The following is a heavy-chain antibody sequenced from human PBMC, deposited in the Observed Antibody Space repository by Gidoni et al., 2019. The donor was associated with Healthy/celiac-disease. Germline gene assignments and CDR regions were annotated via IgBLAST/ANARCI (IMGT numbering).Heavy chain of an antibody. CDR3: GRDELGDYSGYDLWAPNDAFDI. CDR1: GFTFISYV. Sequence: QVQLFESVGGVVQPGRSLRLSCSASGFTFISYVLHWARHAPGKGLEWVAVRWYDGSNKYYAESVKGRITIYRDKSKNKLYLQMNSLRDEDTAVYDCGRDELGDYSGYDLWAPNDAFDIWGKGTMVTVSS. CDR2: RWYDGSNK. V-gene: IGHV3-33*01. J-gene: IGHJ3*02. D-gene: IGHD5-12*01.